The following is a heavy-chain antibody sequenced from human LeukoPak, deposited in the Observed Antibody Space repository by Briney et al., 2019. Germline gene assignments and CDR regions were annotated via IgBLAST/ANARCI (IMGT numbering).Heavy chain of an antibody. Sequence: GGSLRLSCAASGFTFSSYAMHWVRQAPGKGLEWVSVISYDGSSKYYADSVKGRFTISRDNSKNTLYLQMNSLRSEDTALYYCAKDATGDGDLESWGQGTLVTVSP. D-gene: IGHD4-17*01. CDR3: AKDATGDGDLES. J-gene: IGHJ5*02. CDR1: GFTFSSYA. V-gene: IGHV3-30*04. CDR2: ISYDGSSK.